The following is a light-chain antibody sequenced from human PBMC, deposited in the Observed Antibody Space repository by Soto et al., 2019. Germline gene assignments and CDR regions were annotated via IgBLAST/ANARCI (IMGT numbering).Light chain of an antibody. J-gene: IGLJ1*01. CDR3: AAWDDSLNGHV. V-gene: IGLV1-44*01. CDR1: SSNIGTSS. Sequence: QSALTQPHSASGTPGQRVTISCSGNSSNIGTSSVHWFQQLPGTAPKLLISTTNQRPSGVPERFSGSKSGTSASLAISGLQSEDEADYYCAAWDDSLNGHVFGTGTRSPS. CDR2: TTN.